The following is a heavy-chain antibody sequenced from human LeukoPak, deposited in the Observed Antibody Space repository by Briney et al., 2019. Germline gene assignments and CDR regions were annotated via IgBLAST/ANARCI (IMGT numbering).Heavy chain of an antibody. CDR1: GGSTRSSSSY. CDR2: IKHSVTT. Sequence: PETLSLTCTLSGGSTRSSSSYWGWVRHPPGKGLEWIGVIKHSVTTNNNPSLKSRFAVSVDTSKNQFSLKLSSVTTAVLAVSYCASCTDPTGFGYWDQGTLVTVYS. V-gene: IGHV4-39*07. J-gene: IGHJ4*02. CDR3: ASCTDPTGFGY. D-gene: IGHD2-8*01.